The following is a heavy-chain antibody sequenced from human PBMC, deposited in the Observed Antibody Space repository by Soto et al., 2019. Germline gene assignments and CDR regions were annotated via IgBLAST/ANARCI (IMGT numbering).Heavy chain of an antibody. J-gene: IGHJ4*02. CDR1: GYTFTGYY. D-gene: IGHD6-19*01. CDR3: ARAYIAVAGTLDY. Sequence: ASVKVSCKASGYTFTGYYMHWVRQAPGQGLEWMGWINPNSGGTNYAQKFQGWVTMTRDTSISTAYMELSRLRSDDTAVYYCARAYIAVAGTLDYWGQGTLVTVSS. V-gene: IGHV1-2*04. CDR2: INPNSGGT.